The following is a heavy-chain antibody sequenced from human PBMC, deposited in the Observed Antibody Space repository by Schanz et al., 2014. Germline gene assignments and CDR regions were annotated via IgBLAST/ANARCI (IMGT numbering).Heavy chain of an antibody. CDR2: YERVDSEP. J-gene: IGHJ4*02. CDR1: GYSLIHLT. V-gene: IGHV1-24*01. Sequence: QVHLVQSGAEVKEPGASVKVSCKVSGYSLIHLTLYWVRQAHGKGLEWLGGYERVDSEPIYAPRLQGRVTMTKDSSTDTAYLEVTGMRSEDTAIYFCSTSGEDLEPTPNCWGQGTRITVSS. CDR3: STSGEDLEPTPNC. D-gene: IGHD1-26*01.